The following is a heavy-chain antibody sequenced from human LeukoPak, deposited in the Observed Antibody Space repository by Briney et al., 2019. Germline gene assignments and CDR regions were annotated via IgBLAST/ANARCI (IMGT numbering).Heavy chain of an antibody. Sequence: SETLSLTCAVSGGSISSSNWWNWVRQPPGKGLEWIGEIYHSGSTNYNPSLKSRVTISLDKSKNQFSLRLTSVTAADTAVYYCAKAAVAVDYWGQGTLVTVSS. D-gene: IGHD6-19*01. CDR1: GGSISSSNW. V-gene: IGHV4-4*02. CDR2: IYHSGST. CDR3: AKAAVAVDY. J-gene: IGHJ4*02.